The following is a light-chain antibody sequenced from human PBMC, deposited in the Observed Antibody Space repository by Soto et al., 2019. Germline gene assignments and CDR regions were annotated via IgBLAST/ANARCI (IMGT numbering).Light chain of an antibody. J-gene: IGLJ2*01. V-gene: IGLV1-44*01. CDR1: SSNIGSNT. CDR2: GNN. Sequence: QPVLTQPPSASGTPGQRVTISCSGSSSNIGSNTVNWYQQLPGTAPKLLIYGNNQRPSGVPDRFSGSKSGTSASLAISRLQSEDEADYYCAAWDDSLNGVIFGGGTQLTVL. CDR3: AAWDDSLNGVI.